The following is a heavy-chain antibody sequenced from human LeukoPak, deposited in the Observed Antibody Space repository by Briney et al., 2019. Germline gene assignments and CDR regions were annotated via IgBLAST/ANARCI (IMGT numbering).Heavy chain of an antibody. CDR2: INPNSGDT. CDR3: AKDSNGWYQRGSNYFDY. Sequence: ASVKVSCKASGYTFTGYYVHWVRQAPGQGLEWMGRINPNSGDTNYAQKFQGRVTMTRDTSISTAYMELSRLRAEDTAEYYCAKDSNGWYQRGSNYFDYWGQGTLVTVSS. V-gene: IGHV1-2*06. D-gene: IGHD6-19*01. CDR1: GYTFTGYY. J-gene: IGHJ4*02.